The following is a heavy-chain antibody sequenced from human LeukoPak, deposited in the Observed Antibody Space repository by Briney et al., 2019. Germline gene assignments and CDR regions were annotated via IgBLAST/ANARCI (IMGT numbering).Heavy chain of an antibody. J-gene: IGHJ4*02. Sequence: GGSLRLSCAASGFTFTTYAMSWVRQAPGKGLEWVSAISASGGATFFADSVKGRFTISRDNSKNTLYLQMNSLRAEDTAVYYCAKDIGYGDYGARLDYWGQGTLVTVSS. V-gene: IGHV3-23*01. CDR3: AKDIGYGDYGARLDY. CDR2: ISASGGAT. CDR1: GFTFTTYA. D-gene: IGHD4-17*01.